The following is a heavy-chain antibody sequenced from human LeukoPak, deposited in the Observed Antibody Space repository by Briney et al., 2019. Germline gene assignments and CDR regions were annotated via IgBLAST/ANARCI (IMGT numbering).Heavy chain of an antibody. CDR1: GFTFSNAW. CDR3: ARPACSGGSCYSGDY. J-gene: IGHJ4*02. D-gene: IGHD2-15*01. Sequence: PGGSLRLSCAASGFTFSNAWMSWVRQAPGKGLEWVSGITSGGGTTYYADSVKGRFTISRDNSKNTLYLQMNSLRAEDTAVYYCARPACSGGSCYSGDYWGQGTLVTVSS. V-gene: IGHV3-23*01. CDR2: ITSGGGTT.